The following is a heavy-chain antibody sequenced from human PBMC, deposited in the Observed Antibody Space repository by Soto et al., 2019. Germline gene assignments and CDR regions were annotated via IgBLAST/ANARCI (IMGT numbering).Heavy chain of an antibody. Sequence: QLQLQESGPGLVKPSETLSLTCTVSGGSISSSSYYWGWIRQPPGKGLEWIGSIYYSGSTYYNPSLKSRVTISVDTSKNQFSLKLSSVTAADTAVYYCARHGELELGWFDPWGQGTLVTVSS. V-gene: IGHV4-39*01. CDR2: IYYSGST. CDR3: ARHGELELGWFDP. D-gene: IGHD1-7*01. CDR1: GGSISSSSYY. J-gene: IGHJ5*02.